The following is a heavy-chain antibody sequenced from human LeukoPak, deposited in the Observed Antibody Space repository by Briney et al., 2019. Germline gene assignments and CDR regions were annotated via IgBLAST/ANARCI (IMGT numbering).Heavy chain of an antibody. CDR1: GITLSSHG. Sequence: GGSLRLSCAASGITLSSHGMSWVRQAPGKGLEWVAVLWYDGVTKLHLESVEGRFTISRDDSKNTLYLQMNGLRADDTAVYYCAKSASGSYGTFDYWGQGTLVTVSS. CDR3: AKSASGSYGTFDY. CDR2: LWYDGVTK. D-gene: IGHD1-26*01. V-gene: IGHV3-33*06. J-gene: IGHJ4*02.